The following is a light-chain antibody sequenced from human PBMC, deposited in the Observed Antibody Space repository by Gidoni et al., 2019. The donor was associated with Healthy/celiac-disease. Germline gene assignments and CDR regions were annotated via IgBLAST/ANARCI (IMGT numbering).Light chain of an antibody. Sequence: SYELTQPPSVSVSPGQTASITCSGDKLGDKYACWYQPKPGQSPVLVIYQDSKRPSGIPERFSGSNSGNTATLTISGTQAMDEADYYCQAWDSSTAAVFGGGTKLTVL. CDR1: KLGDKY. CDR3: QAWDSSTAAV. J-gene: IGLJ2*01. CDR2: QDS. V-gene: IGLV3-1*01.